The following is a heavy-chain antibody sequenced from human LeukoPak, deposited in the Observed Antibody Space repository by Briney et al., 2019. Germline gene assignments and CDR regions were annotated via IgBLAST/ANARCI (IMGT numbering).Heavy chain of an antibody. CDR3: ARGPTRYSSSWYPHLYFDY. CDR2: INHSGST. Sequence: SETLSLTCAVYGGSFSGYYWSWIRQPPGKGLEWIGEINHSGSTNHNPSLKSRVTISVDTSKNQFSLKLSSVTAADTAVYYCARGPTRYSSSWYPHLYFDYWGQGTLVTVSS. V-gene: IGHV4-34*01. CDR1: GGSFSGYY. J-gene: IGHJ4*02. D-gene: IGHD6-13*01.